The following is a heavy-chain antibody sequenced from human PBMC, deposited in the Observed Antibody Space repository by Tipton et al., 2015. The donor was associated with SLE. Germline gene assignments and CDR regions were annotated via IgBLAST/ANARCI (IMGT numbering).Heavy chain of an antibody. D-gene: IGHD2-21*02. V-gene: IGHV4-38-2*01. CDR3: ARQLGWGDPFAFDY. Sequence: TLSLTCSVSGSSISSYHWGWIRQPPGKGLEWMGSIFHSGDVYYNPSVKSRVTISVDTSKNQFSLKLSSVTAADTAIYYCARQLGWGDPFAFDYWDQGTLVTVSS. CDR1: GSSISSYH. J-gene: IGHJ4*02. CDR2: IFHSGDV.